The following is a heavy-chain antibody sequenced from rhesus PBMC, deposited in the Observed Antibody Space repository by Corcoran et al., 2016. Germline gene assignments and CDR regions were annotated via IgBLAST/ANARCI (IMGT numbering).Heavy chain of an antibody. CDR3: ARGPSWDMHYYFDF. J-gene: IGHJ4*01. CDR1: GGTISRCYYY. D-gene: IGHD1-20*01. CDR2: IHWSSGGT. V-gene: IGHV4S12*01. Sequence: QVQLPESGPGVLKPSETLSLTCAVSGGTISRCYYYWIWLRQAPGKGLEWIGRIHWSSGGTDYNPSHKSRVTISRDTSKSQFSRNLYSMTAADTAVYYCARGPSWDMHYYFDFWGPGVLVTVSS.